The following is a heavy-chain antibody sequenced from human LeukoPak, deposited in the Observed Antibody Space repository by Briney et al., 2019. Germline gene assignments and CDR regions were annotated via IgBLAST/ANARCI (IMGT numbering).Heavy chain of an antibody. Sequence: GGSLRLSCAASGFTVSSNYMSWVRQAPGKGLEWVSVIYSGGSTYYADSVKGRFTISRDNSKNTLYLQMNSLRAEDTAVYYCARGLDDSSGYDLPFDYWGQGTLVTVSS. CDR3: ARGLDDSSGYDLPFDY. D-gene: IGHD3-22*01. V-gene: IGHV3-66*01. J-gene: IGHJ4*02. CDR2: IYSGGST. CDR1: GFTVSSNY.